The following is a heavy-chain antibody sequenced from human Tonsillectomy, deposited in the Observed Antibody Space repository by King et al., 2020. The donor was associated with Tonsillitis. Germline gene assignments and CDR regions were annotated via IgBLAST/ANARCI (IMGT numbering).Heavy chain of an antibody. CDR3: ARVGASALEDTFDL. D-gene: IGHD1-26*01. Sequence: QLVQSGAEVKKPGESLKISCKASGYSFSNYWIGWVRQMPGKGLEYMGIVYPGDSATTYSPSFQGQVTISAAKSISTAYLQWSSLKASDTAMYYCARVGASALEDTFDLWGQGTVVTVSS. CDR1: GYSFSNYW. CDR2: VYPGDSAT. V-gene: IGHV5-51*01. J-gene: IGHJ3*01.